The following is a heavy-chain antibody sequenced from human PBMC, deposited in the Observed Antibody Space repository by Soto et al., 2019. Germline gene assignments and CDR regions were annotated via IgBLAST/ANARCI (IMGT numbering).Heavy chain of an antibody. Sequence: QVQLVESGGGVVQPGRSLRLSCAASGFIFNEYGMHWVRQAPGKGLEWVAGIWYDGSNKYYADSVKGRFTFSRDNSKNTMSLHMNRLRAEDTAVYYCARWGCSGSKCNLNQRSFDLWGQGTLVTVSS. V-gene: IGHV3-33*03. D-gene: IGHD2-15*01. J-gene: IGHJ4*02. CDR3: ARWGCSGSKCNLNQRSFDL. CDR1: GFIFNEYG. CDR2: IWYDGSNK.